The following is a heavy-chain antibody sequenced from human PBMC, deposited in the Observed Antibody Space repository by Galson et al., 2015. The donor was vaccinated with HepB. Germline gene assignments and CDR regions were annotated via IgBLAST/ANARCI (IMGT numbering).Heavy chain of an antibody. CDR3: AADATTIVTAFDY. D-gene: IGHD2/OR15-2a*01. CDR2: ISYDAKNV. CDR1: GFTLSNSA. J-gene: IGHJ4*02. Sequence: SLRLSCAASGFTLSNSAMHWVRQAPGKGLEWVAKISYDAKNVYYAESLRGRSAISRDNSKNTLYLEMNSLSVEDTAVYYCAADATTIVTAFDYWGQGTLVTVSS. V-gene: IGHV3-30*03.